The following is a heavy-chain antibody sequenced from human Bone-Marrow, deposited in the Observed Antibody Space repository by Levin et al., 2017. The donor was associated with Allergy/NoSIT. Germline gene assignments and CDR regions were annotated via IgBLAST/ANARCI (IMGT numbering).Heavy chain of an antibody. CDR3: ARAPASGGYDGSGSYSVYFDY. D-gene: IGHD3-10*01. CDR1: GGSISSYY. V-gene: IGHV4-59*01. J-gene: IGHJ4*02. CDR2: IYYSGST. Sequence: SETLSLTCTVSGGSISSYYWSWIRQPPGKGLEWIGYIYYSGSTNYNPSLKSRVTISVDTSKNQFSLKLSSVTAADTAVYYCARAPASGGYDGSGSYSVYFDYWGQGTLVTVSS.